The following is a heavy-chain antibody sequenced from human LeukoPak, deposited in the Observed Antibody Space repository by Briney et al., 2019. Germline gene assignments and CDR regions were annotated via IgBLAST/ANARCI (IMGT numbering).Heavy chain of an antibody. V-gene: IGHV4-38-2*01. CDR2: LYHSDSV. J-gene: IGHJ6*03. CDR1: GYSVNNGYY. D-gene: IGHD3-3*01. Sequence: SETLSLTCAVSGYSVNNGYYWVWIRQPPGKGLEWIGSLYHSDSVYYNTALQSRVSMSVDTSKNQFSLKLSFVTAADTAVYYCARQHDPYFYYYVDVWGSGTTVTVSS. CDR3: ARQHDPYFYYYVDV.